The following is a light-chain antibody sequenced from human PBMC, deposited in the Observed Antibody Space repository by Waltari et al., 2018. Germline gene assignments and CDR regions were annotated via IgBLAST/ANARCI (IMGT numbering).Light chain of an antibody. CDR3: QQYYSTPWT. CDR1: HSVLYSSNNKNY. CDR2: WAS. Sequence: DIVMTQSPYSLPVSLGERATINCTSIHSVLYSSNNKNYLAWYQQNPGQPPKLLIYWASTRESGVPDRFSGSGSGTDFTLTSSSLQAEDVAVYYCQQYYSTPWTFGQGTKVEIK. J-gene: IGKJ1*01. V-gene: IGKV4-1*01.